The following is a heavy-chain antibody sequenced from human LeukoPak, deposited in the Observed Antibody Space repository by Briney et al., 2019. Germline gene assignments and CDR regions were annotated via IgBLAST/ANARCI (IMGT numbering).Heavy chain of an antibody. V-gene: IGHV3-23*01. CDR3: AKERKGSGYFDY. J-gene: IGHJ4*02. D-gene: IGHD1-26*01. CDR1: GFTFNSYA. Sequence: GGSLRLSCAASGFTFNSYAMGWVRQAPGRGLEHVSAISGRGDSTYCPDSVKGWFTISRDNSKNTVFLQMNSLRAEDTAVYYCAKERKGSGYFDYWGQGTLVTVSS. CDR2: ISGRGDST.